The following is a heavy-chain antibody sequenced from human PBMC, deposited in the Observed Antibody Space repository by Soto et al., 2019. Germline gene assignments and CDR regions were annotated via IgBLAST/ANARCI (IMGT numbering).Heavy chain of an antibody. CDR3: AREWKQWLIAYGMDV. J-gene: IGHJ6*04. V-gene: IGHV3-74*01. Sequence: PRLSCAASGFTFSSYWMHWVRQAPGKGLVWVSRINSDGSSTSYADSVKGRFTISRDNAKNTLYLQMNSLRAEDTAVYYCAREWKQWLIAYGMDVWGEGTKVTVSS. CDR2: INSDGSST. D-gene: IGHD6-19*01. CDR1: GFTFSSYW.